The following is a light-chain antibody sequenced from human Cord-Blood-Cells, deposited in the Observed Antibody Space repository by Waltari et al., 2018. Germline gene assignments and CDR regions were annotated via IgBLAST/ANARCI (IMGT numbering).Light chain of an antibody. Sequence: QSALTQPASVSGSPGQSIPISCTGTSSDVGRYNLVSWYQQHPGKAPKLMIYEGSKRPSGVANRFSCSKSGNTASRTISGLQAESEADYYCCSYAGSSTYFFGTGTKVTVL. CDR1: SSDVGRYNL. J-gene: IGLJ1*01. CDR2: EGS. CDR3: CSYAGSSTYF. V-gene: IGLV2-23*01.